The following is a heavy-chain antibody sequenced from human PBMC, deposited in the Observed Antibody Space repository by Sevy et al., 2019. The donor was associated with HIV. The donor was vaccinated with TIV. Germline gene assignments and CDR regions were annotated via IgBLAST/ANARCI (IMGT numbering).Heavy chain of an antibody. CDR3: ARDSIAAAGTRYFDY. CDR1: GFTFSSYS. CDR2: ISSSSSYI. V-gene: IGHV3-21*01. Sequence: GGSLRLSCAASGFTFSSYSMNWVRQAPGKGLEWVSSISSSSSYIYYADSVKGRFTISRDNAKNSLYLQMNSLRAEDTAVYYSARDSIAAAGTRYFDYWRQGTLVTVSS. J-gene: IGHJ4*02. D-gene: IGHD6-13*01.